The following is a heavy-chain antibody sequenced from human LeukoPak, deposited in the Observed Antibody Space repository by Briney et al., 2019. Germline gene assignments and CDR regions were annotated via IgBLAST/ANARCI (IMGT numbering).Heavy chain of an antibody. V-gene: IGHV1-69*06. CDR1: GGTFSSYA. CDR3: ASLGGEIMHEYFQY. CDR2: IIPIFGTA. Sequence: GSSVKVSCKASGGTFSSYAISWVRQAPGQGLEWMGGIIPIFGTANYAQKFQGRVTITADTSTSTAYMELSSLTSEDTAIYYCASLGGEIMHEYFQYWGQGSLLTVSS. J-gene: IGHJ1*01.